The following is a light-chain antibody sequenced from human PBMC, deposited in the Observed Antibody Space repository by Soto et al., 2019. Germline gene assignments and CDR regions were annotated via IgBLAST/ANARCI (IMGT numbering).Light chain of an antibody. CDR3: QQYNNWPPRRT. J-gene: IGKJ1*01. Sequence: EIVMTQSPATLSVSPGETATLSCRATQSVSSNIAWYQQKPGQAPRRLIYGASTRATGIPARFSGSGSGTELTLTISSLQSEDFAVYFCQQYNNWPPRRTFGQGTKVEIK. V-gene: IGKV3-15*01. CDR1: QSVSSN. CDR2: GAS.